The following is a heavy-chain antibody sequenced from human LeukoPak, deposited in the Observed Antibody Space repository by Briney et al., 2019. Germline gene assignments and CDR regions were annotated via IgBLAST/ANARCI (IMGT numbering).Heavy chain of an antibody. V-gene: IGHV4-61*02. Sequence: SETLSLTCTVSGGSISSGSYYWSWIRQPAGKGLEWIGRIYTSGSTNYNPSLKSRVTISVDTSKNQFSLKLSSVTAADTAVYYCAGGIAVAGTQFQGSFDYWGQGTLVTVSS. CDR2: IYTSGST. D-gene: IGHD6-19*01. J-gene: IGHJ4*02. CDR3: AGGIAVAGTQFQGSFDY. CDR1: GGSISSGSYY.